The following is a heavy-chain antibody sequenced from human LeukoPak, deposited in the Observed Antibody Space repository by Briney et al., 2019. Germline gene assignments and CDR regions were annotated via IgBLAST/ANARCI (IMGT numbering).Heavy chain of an antibody. CDR3: ARFVVVRGVHWFDP. J-gene: IGHJ5*02. CDR2: INPNSGGA. Sequence: ASVTDSCKASGYTVTGYYMHWVRLAPGQGLEWMGWINPNSGGANYAQKFQSSVTMTRDTSISTACMELSRLRSDDTAVYYCARFVVVRGVHWFDPWGQGTVVTVSS. D-gene: IGHD3-10*01. CDR1: GYTVTGYY. V-gene: IGHV1-2*02.